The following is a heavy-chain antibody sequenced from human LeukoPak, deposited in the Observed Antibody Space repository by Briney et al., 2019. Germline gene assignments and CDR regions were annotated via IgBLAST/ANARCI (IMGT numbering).Heavy chain of an antibody. CDR3: ARGPYSYGTDGRDY. CDR2: INHSGST. Sequence: SETLSLTCAGYGGSFSGYYWRWVGQPPGKGLGGIGEINHSGSTNYNPSVTSRVTISLDTSKNQFSLKLSSVTAAHTAVYYCARGPYSYGTDGRDYWGQGTLVTVSS. CDR1: GGSFSGYY. J-gene: IGHJ4*02. D-gene: IGHD5-18*01. V-gene: IGHV4-34*01.